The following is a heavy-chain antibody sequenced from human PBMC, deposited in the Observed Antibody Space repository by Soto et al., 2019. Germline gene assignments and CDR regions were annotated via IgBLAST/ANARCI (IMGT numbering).Heavy chain of an antibody. CDR1: GASLSSYY. Sequence: SETLSLTCVVSGASLSSYYWSWIRQPPGKGLEWIGYIYYSGSTNYNPSLKSRVTISVDTSKNQFSLKLSSVTAADTAVYYCARTWGSTNDDWGLGTQVTVSS. CDR2: IYYSGST. V-gene: IGHV4-59*01. J-gene: IGHJ4*02. D-gene: IGHD3-16*01. CDR3: ARTWGSTNDD.